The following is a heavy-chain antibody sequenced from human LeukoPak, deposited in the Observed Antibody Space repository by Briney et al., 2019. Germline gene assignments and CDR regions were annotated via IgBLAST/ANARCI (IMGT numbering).Heavy chain of an antibody. D-gene: IGHD6-13*01. V-gene: IGHV1-69*06. Sequence: GASVKVSCKASGGTFSSYAISWVRQAPGQGLEWMGGIIPIFGTANYAQKFQGRVTITADKSTSTAYMELSSLRSEDTAVYYCARVQQPSHLPPSYYYYMDVWGKGTTVTVSS. J-gene: IGHJ6*03. CDR1: GGTFSSYA. CDR3: ARVQQPSHLPPSYYYYMDV. CDR2: IIPIFGTA.